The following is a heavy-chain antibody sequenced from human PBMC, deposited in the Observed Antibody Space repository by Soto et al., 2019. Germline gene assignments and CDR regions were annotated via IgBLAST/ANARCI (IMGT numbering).Heavy chain of an antibody. D-gene: IGHD2-8*01. Sequence: SETLSLTCAVSGGSISSGGYSWSWIRQPPGKGLEWIGYIYHSGSTYYNPSLKSRVTISVDRSKNQFSLKLSSVTAADTAVYYCARGAPVRSDPWGQGTLVTVSS. J-gene: IGHJ5*02. CDR2: IYHSGST. CDR3: ARGAPVRSDP. V-gene: IGHV4-30-2*01. CDR1: GGSISSGGYS.